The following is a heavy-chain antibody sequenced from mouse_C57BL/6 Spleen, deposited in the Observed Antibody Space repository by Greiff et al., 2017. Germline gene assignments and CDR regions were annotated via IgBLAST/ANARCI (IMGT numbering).Heavy chain of an antibody. V-gene: IGHV6-3*01. D-gene: IGHD2-4*01. J-gene: IGHJ3*01. CDR3: TEIDYDYDALAY. CDR2: IRLKSDNYAS. CDR1: GFTFSNYW. Sequence: EVKVVESGGGLVQPGGSMKLSCVASGFTFSNYWMNWVRQSPEKGLEWVAQIRLKSDNYASHYAESVKGRFTISRDDSKSRVYLHMNNLRAEDTGIYYCTEIDYDYDALAYWGQGTLVTVSA.